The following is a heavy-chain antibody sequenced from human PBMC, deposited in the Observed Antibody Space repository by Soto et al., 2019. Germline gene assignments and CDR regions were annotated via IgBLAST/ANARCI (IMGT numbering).Heavy chain of an antibody. CDR2: INHSGST. CDR1: GGSFSGYY. Sequence: QVQLQQGGAGLLKPSETLSLTGAIYGGSFSGYYWNWIRQPAGQGLEWIGEINHSGSTNYNPSLKSRVAISVYTSENQFSLKLSSVTAADTAVYYCARGYGTNFDYWGQGALVTVSS. J-gene: IGHJ4*02. V-gene: IGHV4-34*01. CDR3: ARGYGTNFDY. D-gene: IGHD3-10*01.